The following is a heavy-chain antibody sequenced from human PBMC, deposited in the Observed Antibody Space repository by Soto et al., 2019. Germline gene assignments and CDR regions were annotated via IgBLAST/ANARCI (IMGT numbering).Heavy chain of an antibody. J-gene: IGHJ4*02. CDR3: ARGGGTTVVTDSGY. CDR1: GFTFSSYS. V-gene: IGHV3-21*01. Sequence: EVQLVESGGGLVKPGGSLRLSCAASGFTFSSYSMNWVRQAPGKGLEWVSSISSSRSYIYYADSVKGRFTISRDNAKNSLYLQMNSLRAEDTAVYYCARGGGTTVVTDSGYWGQGTLVTVSS. D-gene: IGHD4-17*01. CDR2: ISSSRSYI.